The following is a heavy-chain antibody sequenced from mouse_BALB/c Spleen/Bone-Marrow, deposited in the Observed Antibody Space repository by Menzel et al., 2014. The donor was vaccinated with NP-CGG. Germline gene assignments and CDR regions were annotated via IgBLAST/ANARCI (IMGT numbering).Heavy chain of an antibody. CDR2: IDTSDSYT. CDR3: ARSAGYWYFDV. D-gene: IGHD1-2*01. CDR1: GYTFTDYW. J-gene: IGHJ1*01. V-gene: IGHV1-69*01. Sequence: QVQLQQPGAELVMPGASVKMSCKASGYTFTDYWMHWVKQRPGQGLEWIGAIDTSDSYTSYNQKFKGKATLTVDESSSTAYMQLSSLTSEDSAVYYCARSAGYWYFDVWGAGTTVTVPS.